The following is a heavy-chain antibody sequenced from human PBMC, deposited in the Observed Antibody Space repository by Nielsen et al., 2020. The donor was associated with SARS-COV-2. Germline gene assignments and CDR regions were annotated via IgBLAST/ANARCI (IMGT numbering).Heavy chain of an antibody. CDR3: ASRLRSYYGMDV. CDR2: FDPEDGET. V-gene: IGHV1-24*01. D-gene: IGHD3-3*01. CDR1: GYTLTELS. J-gene: IGHJ6*02. Sequence: ASVKVSCKVSGYTLTELSMHWVRQAPGKGLEWMGGFDPEDGETIYAQKFQGRVTMTEDTSTDTAYMELSSLRSDDTAVYYCASRLRSYYGMDVWGQGTTVTVSS.